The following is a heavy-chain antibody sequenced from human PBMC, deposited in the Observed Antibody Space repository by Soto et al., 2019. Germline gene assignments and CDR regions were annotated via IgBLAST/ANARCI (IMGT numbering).Heavy chain of an antibody. J-gene: IGHJ4*01. Sequence: EVQLLESGGGLVQPGGSLRLSCAASGFTFSSYAMSWVRQAPGKGLEWVSAISGSGGSTYYADSVKGRFSISRDNSKNPVSLQMNCLRAEGTAVYYCAILSYWNYGYWGQGTLVTVSS. CDR3: AILSYWNYGY. CDR1: GFTFSSYA. V-gene: IGHV3-23*01. CDR2: ISGSGGST. D-gene: IGHD2-8*02.